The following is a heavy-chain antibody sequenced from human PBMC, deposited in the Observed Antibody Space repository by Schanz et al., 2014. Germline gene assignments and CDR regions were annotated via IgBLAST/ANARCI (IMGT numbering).Heavy chain of an antibody. D-gene: IGHD2-15*01. CDR1: GFTFNSYA. CDR3: AKGMGYCSGGTCYDYYYYGLDV. V-gene: IGHV3-23*01. CDR2: ISHSGGSK. Sequence: VQLLESGGGLVQPGGSLRLSCAASGFTFNSYAMTWVRQAPGKGLEWVSSISHSGGSKYYADSVKGRFTISRDNSENTLYRQMNSLSADDTAVFYCAKGMGYCSGGTCYDYYYYGLDVWGQGTTVTVSS. J-gene: IGHJ6*02.